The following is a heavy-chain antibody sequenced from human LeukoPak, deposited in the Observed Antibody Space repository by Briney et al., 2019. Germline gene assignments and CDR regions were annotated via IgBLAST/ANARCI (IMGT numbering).Heavy chain of an antibody. CDR1: GASFNGYF. CDR3: ARDRRGSFYTFDL. V-gene: IGHV4-59*01. Sequence: SETLSLTCSVSGASFNGYFWSWVRQTPEKGLEWIGYVSHTGATTSNPTLKSRVSITIDTSKSQISLTMTSVTAADSALYYCARDRRGSFYTFDLWGPGTTVSVS. CDR2: VSHTGAT. J-gene: IGHJ6*02. D-gene: IGHD1-26*01.